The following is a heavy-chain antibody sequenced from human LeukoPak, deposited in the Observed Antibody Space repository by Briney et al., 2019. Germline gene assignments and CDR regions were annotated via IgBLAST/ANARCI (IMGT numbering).Heavy chain of an antibody. CDR1: GGSISSYY. CDR2: IYYSGST. Sequence: SETLSLTCTVSGGSISSYYWSWIRQPPGKGLEWIGHIYYSGSTNYNPSLKSRVTISVDTSKNQFSLKLSSVTAADTAVYYCARGGSYYGWFDPWGQGTLVTVSS. J-gene: IGHJ5*02. D-gene: IGHD1-26*01. V-gene: IGHV4-59*01. CDR3: ARGGSYYGWFDP.